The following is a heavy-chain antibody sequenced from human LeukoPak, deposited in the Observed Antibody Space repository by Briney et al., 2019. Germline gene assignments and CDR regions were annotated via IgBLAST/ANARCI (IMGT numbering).Heavy chain of an antibody. D-gene: IGHD3-10*01. Sequence: PSQTLPLTCAVSGGSISSGGYSWSWIRQPPGKGLEWIGYIYHSGSTYYNPSLKSRVTISVDRSKNQFSLKLSSVTAADTAVYYCARGANSGSYDYWGQGTLVTVSS. J-gene: IGHJ4*02. V-gene: IGHV4-30-2*01. CDR3: ARGANSGSYDY. CDR2: IYHSGST. CDR1: GGSISSGGYS.